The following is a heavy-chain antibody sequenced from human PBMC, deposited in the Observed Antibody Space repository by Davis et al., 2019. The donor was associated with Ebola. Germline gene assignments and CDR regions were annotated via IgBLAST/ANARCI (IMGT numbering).Heavy chain of an antibody. CDR1: GYRFTSYY. Sequence: ASVKVSCKASGYRFTSYYMHWVRQAPGRGLEWMGIINPITGGTSYAQNFQVRVNMTRDTSTSTVHMELSSLRSEDTAVYYCAREGGRYYDSSGYVFDIWGQGTMVKVSS. CDR3: AREGGRYYDSSGYVFDI. J-gene: IGHJ3*02. V-gene: IGHV1-46*01. CDR2: INPITGGT. D-gene: IGHD3-22*01.